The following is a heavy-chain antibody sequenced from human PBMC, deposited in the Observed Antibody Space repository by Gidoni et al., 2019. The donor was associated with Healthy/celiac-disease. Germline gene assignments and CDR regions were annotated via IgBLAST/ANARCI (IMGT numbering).Heavy chain of an antibody. V-gene: IGHV3-21*01. J-gene: IGHJ4*02. CDR2: ISSSIIYI. CDR3: ARDLGSGYSSSWYYFDY. Sequence: EVQLVESGGGLVKPGGSLRLSCEASGFTFSSYSMNWVRQAPGKGLEWVSSISSSIIYIYYADSVKGRFTISRDNAKNSLYLQMNSLRAEDTAVYYCARDLGSGYSSSWYYFDYWGQGTLVTVSS. D-gene: IGHD6-13*01. CDR1: GFTFSSYS.